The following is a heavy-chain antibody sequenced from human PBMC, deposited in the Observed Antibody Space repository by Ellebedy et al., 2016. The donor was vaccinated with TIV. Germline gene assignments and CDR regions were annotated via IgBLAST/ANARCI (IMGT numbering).Heavy chain of an antibody. CDR1: GFTFSTYW. D-gene: IGHD5-24*01. Sequence: GESLKISCAASGFTFSTYWMHSVRQAPGKGLVWVSRINSDGSSTSYADSVKGRFTISRDNAKNTLYLQMNSLRAEDTAVYYCARSRDGYNFIGDYWGQGTLVTVSS. J-gene: IGHJ4*02. CDR2: INSDGSST. CDR3: ARSRDGYNFIGDY. V-gene: IGHV3-74*01.